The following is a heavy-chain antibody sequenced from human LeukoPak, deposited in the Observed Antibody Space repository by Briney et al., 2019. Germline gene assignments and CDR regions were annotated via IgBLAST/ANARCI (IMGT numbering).Heavy chain of an antibody. V-gene: IGHV4-59*13. CDR3: ARSASSTSRSAFDI. J-gene: IGHJ3*02. CDR2: CHYSGNT. Sequence: SETLSLTCTISGGSISSNYWSWIRQPPGKGLEWIGYCHYSGNTNYNPSLKSRATISVDMSKNQFSLTLNSVTAADTAVYYCARSASSTSRSAFDIWGQGTRVTASS. CDR1: GGSISSNY.